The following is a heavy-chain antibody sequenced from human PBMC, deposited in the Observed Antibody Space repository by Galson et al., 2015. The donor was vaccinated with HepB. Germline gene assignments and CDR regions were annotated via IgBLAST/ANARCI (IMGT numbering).Heavy chain of an antibody. Sequence: SVKVSCKASGGTFSSYAISWVRQAPGQGLEWMGRIIPILGIANYAQKFQGRVTITADNSTSTAYMELVSLRSEDTALYYCARDCLACTVVVVAAIYAFDIWGQGTMVTVSS. J-gene: IGHJ3*02. V-gene: IGHV1-69*04. CDR2: IIPILGIA. D-gene: IGHD2-15*01. CDR1: GGTFSSYA. CDR3: ARDCLACTVVVVAAIYAFDI.